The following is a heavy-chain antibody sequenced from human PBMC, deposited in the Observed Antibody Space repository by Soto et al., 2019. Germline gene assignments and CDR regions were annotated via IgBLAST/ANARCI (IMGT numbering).Heavy chain of an antibody. D-gene: IGHD3-22*01. CDR3: AGTSASIYDSSGYSAY. Sequence: ASVKVSCKASGYTFTSYWMHWVRQAPGQRLEWMGWINAGNGNTKYSQKFQGRVTITRDTSASTAYMELSSLRSEDTAVYYCAGTSASIYDSSGYSAYWGQGTLVTVSS. CDR1: GYTFTSYW. CDR2: INAGNGNT. V-gene: IGHV1-3*01. J-gene: IGHJ4*02.